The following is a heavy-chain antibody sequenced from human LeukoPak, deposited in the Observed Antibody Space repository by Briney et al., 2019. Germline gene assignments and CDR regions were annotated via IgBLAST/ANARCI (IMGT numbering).Heavy chain of an antibody. CDR2: INHSGST. CDR3: ARGSYDSSGYYYVAPRSYYYYYMDV. V-gene: IGHV4-34*01. Sequence: PSETLSLTCAVYGGSFSGYYWSWIRQPPGKGLDWIGEINHSGSTNYNPSLKSRVTISVDTSKNQFSLKLSSVTAADTAVYYCARGSYDSSGYYYVAPRSYYYYYMDVWGKGTTVTASS. D-gene: IGHD3-22*01. J-gene: IGHJ6*03. CDR1: GGSFSGYY.